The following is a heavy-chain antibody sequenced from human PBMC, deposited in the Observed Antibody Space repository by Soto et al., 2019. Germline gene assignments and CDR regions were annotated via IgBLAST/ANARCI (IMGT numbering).Heavy chain of an antibody. V-gene: IGHV3-30*18. Sequence: GGSLRLSCAASGFTFSSYGMHWVRQAPGKGLEWVAVISYDGSNKYYADSVKGRFTISRDNSKNTLYLQMNSLRAEDTAVYYCAKDSGMVRGVDFDYWGQGTLVTVSS. CDR1: GFTFSSYG. J-gene: IGHJ4*02. CDR2: ISYDGSNK. D-gene: IGHD3-10*01. CDR3: AKDSGMVRGVDFDY.